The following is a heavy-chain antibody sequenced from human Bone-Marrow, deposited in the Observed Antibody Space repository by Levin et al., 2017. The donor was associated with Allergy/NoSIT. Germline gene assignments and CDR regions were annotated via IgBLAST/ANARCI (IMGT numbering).Heavy chain of an antibody. CDR3: ARAVLLWFGNLYYFDQ. D-gene: IGHD3-10*01. CDR2: IYYTGTT. CDR1: GDSIGSTDHL. J-gene: IGHJ4*02. Sequence: TSSETLSLTCTVSGDSIGSTDHLWGWIRQNPGKGLEWIGNIYYTGTTYTNPSLRSRITIAVDTSKNQFSLKVTSVTAADAAVYYCARAVLLWFGNLYYFDQWGQGTLVTVSS. V-gene: IGHV4-39*01.